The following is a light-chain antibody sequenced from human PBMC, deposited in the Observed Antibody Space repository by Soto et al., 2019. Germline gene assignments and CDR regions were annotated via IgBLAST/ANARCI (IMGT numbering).Light chain of an antibody. Sequence: EIVMTQSPVTLSVPPGERATLSCRASQSVGRNVAWYQQKPGQAPRLLMYDASNRAIGIPARFSGSGSGTEFTLIISSLQSDDSAVYYCQQFNKWPPVFGPGTTVDIK. J-gene: IGKJ3*01. V-gene: IGKV3-15*01. CDR1: QSVGRN. CDR2: DAS. CDR3: QQFNKWPPV.